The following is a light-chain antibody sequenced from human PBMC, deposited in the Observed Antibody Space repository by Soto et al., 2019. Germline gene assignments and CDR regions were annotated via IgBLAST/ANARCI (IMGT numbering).Light chain of an antibody. J-gene: IGLJ1*01. CDR2: DVS. V-gene: IGLV2-14*03. Sequence: QSVLTQPASVSGSPGQSITISCTGTSSDVGGNKYVSWYQHYPGKAPKLMICDVSNRPSGVSNRFSGSKSGNTASLTISGLHAQDEADYYCSPSTGTTYVFGTGTKVTVL. CDR1: SSDVGGNKY. CDR3: SPSTGTTYV.